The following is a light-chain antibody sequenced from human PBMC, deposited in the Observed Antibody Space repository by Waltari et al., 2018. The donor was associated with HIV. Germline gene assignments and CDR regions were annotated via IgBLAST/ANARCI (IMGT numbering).Light chain of an antibody. Sequence: QSVLTQPTAVSGAPGQKVTISSSGSRPNMCNDYVAWYQQLPGTAPKVLVDDKNKRPSGIPDRFSGSKSGTSATLGITGLQTGDEADYYCGTWDSSLSAVVFGGGTKLTVL. V-gene: IGLV1-51*01. J-gene: IGLJ2*01. CDR2: DKN. CDR1: RPNMCNDY. CDR3: GTWDSSLSAVV.